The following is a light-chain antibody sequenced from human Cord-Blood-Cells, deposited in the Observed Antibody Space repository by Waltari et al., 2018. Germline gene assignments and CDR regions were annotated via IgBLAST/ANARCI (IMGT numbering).Light chain of an antibody. CDR3: SSYTSSSTYV. V-gene: IGLV2-14*01. CDR2: DVI. CDR1: SSDVGGYNY. J-gene: IGLJ1*01. Sequence: QSALTQPASVSGSPGQSITIPCTGTSSDVGGYNYVSCYQQHPGKAPKLMIYDVIKRPSGVSNRFSGSKSGNTASLTISGLQAEDEADYYCSSYTSSSTYVFGTGTKVTVL.